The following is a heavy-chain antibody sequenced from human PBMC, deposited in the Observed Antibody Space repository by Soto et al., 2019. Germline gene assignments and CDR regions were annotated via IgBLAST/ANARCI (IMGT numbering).Heavy chain of an antibody. V-gene: IGHV3-30-3*01. CDR3: ARDIYSYGSVGTPDI. D-gene: IGHD5-18*01. CDR1: GFTLRNSR. CDR2: ISNDGNRQ. J-gene: IGHJ3*02. Sequence: GGSLRLSCAASGFTLRNSRMHWVRQAPGKGLEWVAAISNDGNRQLYADSVKDRFTISRDNSRNTLDLQMNNLRTEDTGVYFCARDIYSYGSVGTPDIWGQGTMVTVSS.